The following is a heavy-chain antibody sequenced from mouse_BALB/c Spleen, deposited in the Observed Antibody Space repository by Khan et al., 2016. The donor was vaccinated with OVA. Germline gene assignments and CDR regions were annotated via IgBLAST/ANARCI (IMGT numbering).Heavy chain of an antibody. D-gene: IGHD1-2*01. V-gene: IGHV5-6*01. CDR3: TRFISTRTGDYYAMDY. CDR2: ISSGGTYT. J-gene: IGHJ4*01. Sequence: EVELVESGGDLVKPGGSLKLSCAASGFIFSSYGMSWVRQTPDKRLEWVATISSGGTYTYYPDSVKGRFTISRDNAKNTLSLQMSRLKSEDTAMYYSTRFISTRTGDYYAMDYWGQGTSVTVSS. CDR1: GFIFSSYG.